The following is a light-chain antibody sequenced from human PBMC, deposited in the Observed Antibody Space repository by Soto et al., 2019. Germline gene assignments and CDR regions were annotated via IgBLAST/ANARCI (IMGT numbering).Light chain of an antibody. CDR1: QSVSSNF. V-gene: IGKV3-20*01. CDR2: GAS. J-gene: IGKJ4*01. CDR3: QQYDTSPLT. Sequence: EIVLSQSPGTLSLSPGERATLSCRASQSVSSNFLAWYQQKPGQAPRLLIYGASSRATGIPDRFSGSGSGTDFNLTISRLEPEDFAVYYCQQYDTSPLTFGGGTKLEIK.